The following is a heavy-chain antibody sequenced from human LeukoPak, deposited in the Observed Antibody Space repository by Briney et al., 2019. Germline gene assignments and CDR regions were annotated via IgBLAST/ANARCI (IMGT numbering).Heavy chain of an antibody. CDR3: MKWFGEFDFDY. D-gene: IGHD3-10*01. CDR2: ISYDGSNK. J-gene: IGHJ4*02. V-gene: IGHV3-30*04. Sequence: PGRSLRLSCAASGFTFSSYAMHWVRPAPGKGLGWVAVISYDGSNKYHADSVEGRFTISRDNSKNTLYLQMNSLRAEDTAVYYCMKWFGEFDFDYWGQGTLVTVSS. CDR1: GFTFSSYA.